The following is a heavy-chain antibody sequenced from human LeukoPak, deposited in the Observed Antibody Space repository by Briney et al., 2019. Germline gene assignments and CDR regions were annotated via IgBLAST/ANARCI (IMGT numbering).Heavy chain of an antibody. D-gene: IGHD4-23*01. CDR3: ARSLPYGGNYYYMDV. Sequence: GGSLRLSCAASGFTFSSYAMHWVRQAPGKGLEWVAVISYDGSNKYYADSVKGRFTISRDNSKNTLYLQMNSLRAEDTAVYYCARSLPYGGNYYYMDVWGKGTTVTVSS. CDR1: GFTFSSYA. CDR2: ISYDGSNK. V-gene: IGHV3-30*04. J-gene: IGHJ6*03.